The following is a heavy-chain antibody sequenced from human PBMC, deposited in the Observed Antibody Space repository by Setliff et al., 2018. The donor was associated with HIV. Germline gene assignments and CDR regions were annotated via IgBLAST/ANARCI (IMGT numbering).Heavy chain of an antibody. V-gene: IGHV1-69*13. D-gene: IGHD3-10*01. CDR2: IIPLFGRA. Sequence: GASVKVSCKASGGILSTYATIWVRQAPGQGLEWLGGIIPLFGRASYAQKFQGRVTITADESTNTAYMELSSLRSGDTAVYYCARETAPAHYYGSGSYRLHAFDVWGQGTRVTVS. CDR1: GGILSTYA. CDR3: ARETAPAHYYGSGSYRLHAFDV. J-gene: IGHJ3*01.